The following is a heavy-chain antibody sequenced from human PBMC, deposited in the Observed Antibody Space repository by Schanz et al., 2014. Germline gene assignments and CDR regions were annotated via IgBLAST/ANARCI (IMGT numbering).Heavy chain of an antibody. CDR2: LSASGGHT. CDR3: AKGVGGGLLLGSTFDN. Sequence: EVQLLESGGGLVQPGGSLRLSCVASGFTFFGSFAMSWVRQAPGKGLEWVSGLSASGGHTYYADSVKGRFTISRDNSKNTVYLEMNNVRVDDTAVYYCAKGVGGGLLLGSTFDNWGQGTMVTVSS. V-gene: IGHV3-23*01. D-gene: IGHD3-16*01. CDR1: GFTFFGSFA. J-gene: IGHJ3*02.